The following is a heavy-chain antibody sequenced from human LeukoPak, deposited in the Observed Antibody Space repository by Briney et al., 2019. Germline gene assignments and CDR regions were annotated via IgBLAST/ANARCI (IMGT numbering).Heavy chain of an antibody. D-gene: IGHD6-19*01. CDR3: GKTTIGYSSGRYPGWPVDS. Sequence: GGSLRLSCAASGFTFNTYAMYWVRQAPGRGLGWVSGIFGSGGSAHYADSVKGRFTISRDNSKNTVYLQMDSLRVEDTAVYYCGKTTIGYSSGRYPGWPVDSWGQGTLVTVSS. V-gene: IGHV3-23*01. CDR1: GFTFNTYA. CDR2: IFGSGGSA. J-gene: IGHJ4*02.